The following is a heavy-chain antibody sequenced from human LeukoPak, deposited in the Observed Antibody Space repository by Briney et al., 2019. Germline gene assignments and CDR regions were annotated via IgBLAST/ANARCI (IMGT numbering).Heavy chain of an antibody. Sequence: GGSLRLSCVASGFTFSAYTMNWVRQAPGKGLEWVSFISSSSTYVYYADSLKGRFTISRDNAKNSLYLQMNSLRAEDTAVYYCARDDRRWGTSGDYWGQGTLVTVSS. CDR1: GFTFSAYT. CDR2: ISSSSTYV. D-gene: IGHD7-27*01. CDR3: ARDDRRWGTSGDY. J-gene: IGHJ4*02. V-gene: IGHV3-21*01.